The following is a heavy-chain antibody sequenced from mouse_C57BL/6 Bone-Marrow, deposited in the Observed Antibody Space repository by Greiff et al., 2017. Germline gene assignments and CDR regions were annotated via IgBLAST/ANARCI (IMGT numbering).Heavy chain of an antibody. Sequence: QVQLQQPGAELVRPGSSVKLSCKASGYTFTSYWMDWVKQRPGQGLEWIGNIYPSDSETHYNQKFKDKATLTVDKSSSTAYMQLSSLTSEDSAVYYWARRSSNTLGFAYWGQGTLVTVSA. V-gene: IGHV1-61*01. CDR1: GYTFTSYW. J-gene: IGHJ3*01. CDR3: ARRSSNTLGFAY. D-gene: IGHD2-5*01. CDR2: IYPSDSET.